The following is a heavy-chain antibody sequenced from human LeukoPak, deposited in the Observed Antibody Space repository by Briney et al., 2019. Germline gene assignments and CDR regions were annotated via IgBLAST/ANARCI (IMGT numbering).Heavy chain of an antibody. J-gene: IGHJ3*02. D-gene: IGHD6-19*01. V-gene: IGHV1-24*01. CDR2: CYPEDVET. CDR1: GYTLTELS. Sequence: ASLRVSCKVSGYTLTELSMECGRQGPGNGLEWRGGCYPEDVETIYAQKFQRRVTMTEDTSTDTTYMELSSLRSEETGVYYCARLEWSIVVAGPPWRAFDIWGQGTMVTVSS. CDR3: ARLEWSIVVAGPPWRAFDI.